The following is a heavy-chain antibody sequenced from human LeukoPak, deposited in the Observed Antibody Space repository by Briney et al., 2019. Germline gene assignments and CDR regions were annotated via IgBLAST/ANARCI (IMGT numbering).Heavy chain of an antibody. D-gene: IGHD2/OR15-2a*01. V-gene: IGHV1-69*04. CDR2: IIPILGIA. CDR1: GGTFSSYA. Sequence: ASVKVSYKASGGTFSSYAISWVRQAPGQGLEWMGRIIPILGIANYAQKFQGRVTITADKSTSTAYMELSSLRSEDTAVYYCARAPSIQYNWFDPWGQGTLVTVSS. CDR3: ARAPSIQYNWFDP. J-gene: IGHJ5*02.